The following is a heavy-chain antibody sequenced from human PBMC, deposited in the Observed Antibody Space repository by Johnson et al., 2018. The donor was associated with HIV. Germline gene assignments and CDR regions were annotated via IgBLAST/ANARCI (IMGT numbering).Heavy chain of an antibody. CDR1: GFTFSSYA. V-gene: IGHV3-30*03. Sequence: QMLLVESGGGVVQSGRSLRLSCAASGFTFSSYAMHWVRQAPGKGLEWVAVISYDEIDKYYADSVTGRFTVSRDNSKNTLYLQMNSLRGEDTAVYYCARGSQEMVTIWNAFDIWGQGTMVTVSS. CDR3: ARGSQEMVTIWNAFDI. D-gene: IGHD5-24*01. CDR2: ISYDEIDK. J-gene: IGHJ3*02.